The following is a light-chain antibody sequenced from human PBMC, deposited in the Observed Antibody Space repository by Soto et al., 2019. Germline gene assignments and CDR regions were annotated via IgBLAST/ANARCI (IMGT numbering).Light chain of an antibody. J-gene: IGKJ2*01. V-gene: IGKV3-15*01. CDR2: HAS. CDR1: QSVGSS. CDR3: QHHFNWPPFA. Sequence: IVMTQSPATLSVSPGERDTLSCRASQSVGSSLAWYQQKPGQAPRLLIYHASTRTTAVPARFSGSGSGTEFTLTISSLQSEDFAVYYCQHHFNWPPFAFGPGTKLEI.